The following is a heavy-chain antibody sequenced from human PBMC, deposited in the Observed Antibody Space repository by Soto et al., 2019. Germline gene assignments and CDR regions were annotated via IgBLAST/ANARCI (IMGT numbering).Heavy chain of an antibody. CDR3: ASEAATYNYYYGMDV. V-gene: IGHV3-33*01. Sequence: QVQLVESGGGVVQPGRSLRLCCAASGFTFSSYGMHWVRQAPGKGLEWVAIIWYDGSNKYYADSVKGRFTISRDNSKNTLYLQMNSLRAEDTAVYYCASEAATYNYYYGMDVWGQGTTVTVSS. J-gene: IGHJ6*02. CDR1: GFTFSSYG. D-gene: IGHD2-15*01. CDR2: IWYDGSNK.